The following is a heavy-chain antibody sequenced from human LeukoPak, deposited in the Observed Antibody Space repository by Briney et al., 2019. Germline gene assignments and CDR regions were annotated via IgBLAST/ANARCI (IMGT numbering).Heavy chain of an antibody. CDR1: GFTFSSYS. CDR2: ISSSSSYI. Sequence: GGSLRLSCAASGFTFSSYSMNWVRQAPGKGLEWVSSISSSSSYIYYADSVKGRFTISRDNAKNSLYLQMNSLRAEDTAMYYCARVVVDLRLGYFDYWGQGTLVTVSS. J-gene: IGHJ4*02. D-gene: IGHD2-15*01. V-gene: IGHV3-21*01. CDR3: ARVVVDLRLGYFDY.